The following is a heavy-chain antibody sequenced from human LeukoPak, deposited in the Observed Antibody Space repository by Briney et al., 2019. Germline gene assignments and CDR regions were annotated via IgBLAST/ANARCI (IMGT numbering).Heavy chain of an antibody. J-gene: IGHJ5*02. V-gene: IGHV4-59*12. CDR1: GGSISSYY. Sequence: SETLSLTCTVSGGSISSYYWSWIRQPPGKGLEWIGYIYYSGSTNYNPSLESRVTISVDTSKNQFSLKLSSVTAADTAVYYCATTQNYDILTGYYNIGGYAWFDPWGQGTLVTVSS. D-gene: IGHD3-9*01. CDR3: ATTQNYDILTGYYNIGGYAWFDP. CDR2: IYYSGST.